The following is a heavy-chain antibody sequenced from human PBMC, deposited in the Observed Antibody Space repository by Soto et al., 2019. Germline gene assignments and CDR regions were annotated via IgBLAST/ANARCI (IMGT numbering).Heavy chain of an antibody. V-gene: IGHV4-30-4*01. D-gene: IGHD3-22*01. Sequence: QVQLQESGPGLVKPSQTLSLTCTVSGDSIRTGDYYWNWIRQSPGKGLEWIGCVYASGSTYYNLSLRGRVTMSIDTSKNQFSLELNSVTAADTAVFYCARGGERNSGFFAYWGRGTLVTVSS. J-gene: IGHJ4*02. CDR3: ARGGERNSGFFAY. CDR2: VYASGST. CDR1: GDSIRTGDYY.